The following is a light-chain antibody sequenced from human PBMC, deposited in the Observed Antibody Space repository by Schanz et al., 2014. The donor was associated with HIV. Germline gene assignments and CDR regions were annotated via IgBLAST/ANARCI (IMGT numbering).Light chain of an antibody. CDR1: SSDVGGYNY. J-gene: IGLJ1*01. CDR2: DVS. Sequence: QSALTQPASVSGSPGQSITISCTGTSSDVGGYNYVSWYQQHPGKAPKLMIYDVSNRPSGVSNRFSGSKSGTSASLAISGLQSEDEGDYYCCSYAGSSLWVFGAGTKLTVL. V-gene: IGLV2-14*01. CDR3: CSYAGSSLWV.